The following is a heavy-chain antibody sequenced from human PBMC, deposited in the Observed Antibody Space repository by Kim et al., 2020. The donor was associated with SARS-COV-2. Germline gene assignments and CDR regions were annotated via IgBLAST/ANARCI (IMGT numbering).Heavy chain of an antibody. D-gene: IGHD1-26*01. CDR1: GFRFSSHA. Sequence: GGSLRLSCVASGFRFSSHAMTWVRQAPGKGLERVAIISGGGDTIYYADSVKGRFTVSRDNSKNTLYLQMNSLRAEDTALYFCANDQSGNYNYYSGMYAW. CDR3: ANDQSGNYNYYSGMYA. CDR2: ISGGGDTI. J-gene: IGHJ6*01. V-gene: IGHV3-23*01.